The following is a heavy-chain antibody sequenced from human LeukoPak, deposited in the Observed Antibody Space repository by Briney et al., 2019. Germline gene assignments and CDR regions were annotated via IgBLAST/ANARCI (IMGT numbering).Heavy chain of an antibody. CDR3: ANRGSSISLR. CDR2: IYSDNT. J-gene: IGHJ4*02. CDR1: GFTFSSYG. V-gene: IGHV3-23*03. Sequence: GGSLRLSCAASGFTFSSYGMSWVRQAPGKGLEWVSFIYSDNTHYSDSVKGRFTISRDNSKNTLYLQMNSLRAEDTAVYYCANRGSSISLRWGQGTLVTVSS. D-gene: IGHD6-6*01.